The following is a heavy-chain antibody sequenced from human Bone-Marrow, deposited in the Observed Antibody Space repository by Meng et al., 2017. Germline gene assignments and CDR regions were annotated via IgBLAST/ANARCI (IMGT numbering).Heavy chain of an antibody. CDR1: GSTFSSYA. Sequence: GGSLRLSCAASGSTFSSYAMSWVRQAPGKGLEWVSAISGSGGSTYYADSVKGRFTISRDNSKNTLYLQMNSLRAEDTAVYYCAKPLTMTGYFFPGPYYYGMDVWGQGTTVTVSS. CDR2: ISGSGGST. D-gene: IGHD3-9*01. CDR3: AKPLTMTGYFFPGPYYYGMDV. V-gene: IGHV3-23*01. J-gene: IGHJ6*02.